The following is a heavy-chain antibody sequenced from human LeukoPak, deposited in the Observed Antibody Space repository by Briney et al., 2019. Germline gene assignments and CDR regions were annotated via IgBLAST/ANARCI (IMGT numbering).Heavy chain of an antibody. Sequence: PSETLSLTCTVSGGSISSYYWSWIRQPPGKGLEWIGYIYYSGSTNYNPSLKSRVTISVDTSKNQFSLKLSSVTAADTAVYYCARGICSTSCYYYYYMDVWGKGTTVTISS. J-gene: IGHJ6*03. CDR2: IYYSGST. D-gene: IGHD2-2*01. CDR3: ARGICSTSCYYYYYMDV. CDR1: GGSISSYY. V-gene: IGHV4-59*01.